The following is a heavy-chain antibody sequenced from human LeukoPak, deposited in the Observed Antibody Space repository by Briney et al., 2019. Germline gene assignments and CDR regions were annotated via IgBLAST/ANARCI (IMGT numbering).Heavy chain of an antibody. CDR3: ARGYWYDSSGLDY. CDR1: GFTFSSYS. V-gene: IGHV3-21*01. Sequence: PGGSLRLSCAASGFTFSSYSMNWVRQAPGKGLEWVSSISSSSSYIYYADSVKGRFTISRDNAKNSLYPQMNSLRAEDTAVYYCARGYWYDSSGLDYWGQGTLVTVSS. D-gene: IGHD3-22*01. CDR2: ISSSSSYI. J-gene: IGHJ4*02.